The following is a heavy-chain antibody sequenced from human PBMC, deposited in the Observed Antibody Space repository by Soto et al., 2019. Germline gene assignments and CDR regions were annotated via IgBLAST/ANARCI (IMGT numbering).Heavy chain of an antibody. Sequence: ASVKVSCKASGYTFTSYAMHWVRQAPGQRLEWMGWINAGNGNTKYSQKFQGRVTITRDTSASTAYMELSSLRSEDTAVYYCARVGSSSWYWFDPWGQGTLVTVSS. V-gene: IGHV1-3*01. CDR2: INAGNGNT. CDR1: GYTFTSYA. J-gene: IGHJ5*02. CDR3: ARVGSSSWYWFDP. D-gene: IGHD6-13*01.